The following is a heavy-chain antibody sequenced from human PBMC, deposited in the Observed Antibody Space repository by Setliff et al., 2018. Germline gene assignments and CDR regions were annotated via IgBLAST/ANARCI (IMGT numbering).Heavy chain of an antibody. J-gene: IGHJ6*02. Sequence: ASVKVSCKASGYTSTGYYMHWVRQAPGQGLEWMGWINPNSGGTNYAQKFQGWVTMTRDTSISTAYMELSRLRSDDTAVYYCARGGGSSGWYYYYYGMDVWGQGTTVTVSS. CDR1: GYTSTGYY. CDR2: INPNSGGT. D-gene: IGHD6-19*01. CDR3: ARGGGSSGWYYYYYGMDV. V-gene: IGHV1-2*04.